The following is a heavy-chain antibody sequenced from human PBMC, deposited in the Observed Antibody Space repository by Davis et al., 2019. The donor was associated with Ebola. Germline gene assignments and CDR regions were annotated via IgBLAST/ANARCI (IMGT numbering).Heavy chain of an antibody. Sequence: PSETLSLTCTVSGGSISSYYWSWIRQPPGKGLEWIGCIYYSGGTNYNPSLKSRVTISVDTSKNQFSLKLSSVTAADTAVYYCARLLHYSDSSGYSYWYFDLWGRGTLVTVSS. CDR2: IYYSGGT. CDR1: GGSISSYY. CDR3: ARLLHYSDSSGYSYWYFDL. D-gene: IGHD3-22*01. J-gene: IGHJ2*01. V-gene: IGHV4-59*08.